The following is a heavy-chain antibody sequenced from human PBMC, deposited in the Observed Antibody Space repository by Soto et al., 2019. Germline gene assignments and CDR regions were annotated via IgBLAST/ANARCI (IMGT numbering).Heavy chain of an antibody. V-gene: IGHV1-69*01. CDR2: ILPVFDEL. D-gene: IGHD3-22*01. J-gene: IGHJ4*02. Sequence: QVQLVQSESEVKKPGSSVKVSCKVSGGTFKNYAISWVRQAPGQGLEWVGGILPVFDELNYAPKLQGRVTITADEVMSTDHLELSSITCEDTAVYFCARASYTSGYYSWGQGTLVPVSS. CDR3: ARASYTSGYYS. CDR1: GGTFKNYA.